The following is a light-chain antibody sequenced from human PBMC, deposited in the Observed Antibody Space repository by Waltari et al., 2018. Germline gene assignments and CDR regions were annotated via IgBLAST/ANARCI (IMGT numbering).Light chain of an antibody. CDR2: DAS. V-gene: IGKV1-5*01. Sequence: DIQMTQSPSMLSASVGDRVTITCRASQSIRGWLAWYQMTPGLAPKLLIYDASNLGDGIPSRFSGSGFGTHFTLTINSLQPDDFATYYCQEYNRFSTFGLGTKV. CDR3: QEYNRFST. CDR1: QSIRGW. J-gene: IGKJ1*01.